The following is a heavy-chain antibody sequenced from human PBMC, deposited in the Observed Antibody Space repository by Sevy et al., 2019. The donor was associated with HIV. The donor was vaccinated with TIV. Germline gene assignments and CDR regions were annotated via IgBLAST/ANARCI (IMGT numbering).Heavy chain of an antibody. J-gene: IGHJ3*01. D-gene: IGHD1-26*01. V-gene: IGHV3-23*01. CDR1: GFTFSSYA. CDR2: ISGSGGST. CDR3: AKERQWELLGAFDF. Sequence: GGSLRLSCAASGFTFSSYAMSWVRQAPGKGLEWVSAISGSGGSTHYADSVKGRFTISRDNSKNTLYLQMNSRRAEDTAVYYCAKERQWELLGAFDFWGQGTMVTVSS.